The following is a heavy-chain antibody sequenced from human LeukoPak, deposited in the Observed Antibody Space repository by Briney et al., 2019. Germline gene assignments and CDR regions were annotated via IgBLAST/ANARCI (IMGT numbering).Heavy chain of an antibody. J-gene: IGHJ4*02. Sequence: SETLSLTCAVYGGSFGAHYWSWIRQPPGKGREGIGEISHSGTSNYNPSLKGRVTISVDTSKNQFSLKLNSVTAADTAVYYCAREASGSPEYFDSWGQGNLVTVSS. CDR1: GGSFGAHY. D-gene: IGHD1-26*01. CDR3: AREASGSPEYFDS. V-gene: IGHV4-34*01. CDR2: ISHSGTS.